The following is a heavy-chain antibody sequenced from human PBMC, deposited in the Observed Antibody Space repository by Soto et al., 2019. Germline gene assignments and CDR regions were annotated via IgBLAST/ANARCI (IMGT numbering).Heavy chain of an antibody. V-gene: IGHV6-1*01. CDR3: AREGIAAAAYRYGMDV. CDR2: TYYRSKWYN. J-gene: IGHJ6*02. Sequence: QSLTVTCGVCVGGGPSISAAFKLIRQSPSRGLEWLGRTYYRSKWYNDYAVSVKSRITINPDTSKNQFSLQLNSVTPEDTAVYYCAREGIAAAAYRYGMDVSGQGTTVTVSS. CDR1: VGGGPSISAA. D-gene: IGHD6-13*01.